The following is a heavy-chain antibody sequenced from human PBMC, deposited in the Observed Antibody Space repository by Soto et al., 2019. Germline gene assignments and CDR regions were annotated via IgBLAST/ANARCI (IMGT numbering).Heavy chain of an antibody. V-gene: IGHV1-69*06. CDR1: GGTFSSYA. D-gene: IGHD2-15*01. CDR3: ARDRARSYCSGGSSYPFNYYYYGMDV. CDR2: IIPIFGTA. Sequence: SVKVSCKASGGTFSSYAISWVRQAPGQGLEWMGGIIPIFGTANYAQRFQGRVTITADKSTSTAYRELSSLRAEDTAVYYCARDRARSYCSGGSSYPFNYYYYGMDVWGQGTTVTVSS. J-gene: IGHJ6*02.